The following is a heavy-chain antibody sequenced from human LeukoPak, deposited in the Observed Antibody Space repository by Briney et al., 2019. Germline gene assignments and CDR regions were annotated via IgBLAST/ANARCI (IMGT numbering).Heavy chain of an antibody. CDR3: ARANLGVEDWYFDL. V-gene: IGHV3-13*04. D-gene: IGHD2-2*01. CDR1: GFIFNNYG. Sequence: GGSLRLSCAASGFIFNNYGLIWVRQAPGKGLEWVSGIGIAGETFYAGSVEGRFTISRENGKNSLDLQMNSLRVGDTAVYYCARANLGVEDWYFDLWGRGTLVTVSS. J-gene: IGHJ2*01. CDR2: IGIAGET.